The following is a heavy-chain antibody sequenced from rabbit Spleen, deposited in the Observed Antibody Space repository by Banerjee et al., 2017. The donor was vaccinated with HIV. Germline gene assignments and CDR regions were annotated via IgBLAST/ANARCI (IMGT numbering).Heavy chain of an antibody. V-gene: IGHV1S40*01. CDR2: IDPLFGST. D-gene: IGHD4-2*01. CDR3: VRDQAGYVGFGPFYFNL. J-gene: IGHJ4*01. CDR1: GFSFITSYW. Sequence: QSLEESGGDLVKPGASLTLTCTASGFSFITSYWICWVRQAPGKGLEWIGYIDPLFGSTYYANWVNGRFSISRENAQNTVFLQLNSLTAADTATYFCVRDQAGYVGFGPFYFNLWGQGTLVTVS.